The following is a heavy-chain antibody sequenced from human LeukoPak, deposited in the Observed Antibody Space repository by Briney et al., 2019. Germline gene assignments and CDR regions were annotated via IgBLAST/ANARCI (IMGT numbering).Heavy chain of an antibody. Sequence: SETLSLTCTVSGGSISGYYWSWIRQPPGKGLEWIGFIYYSGSTSYNPSLKSRVTISVDTSKNQFSLDLSSVTASETAVYYCARHRGYVGAFDVWGRGTMVTVSS. CDR1: GGSISGYY. V-gene: IGHV4-59*08. D-gene: IGHD3-22*01. CDR2: IYYSGST. J-gene: IGHJ3*01. CDR3: ARHRGYVGAFDV.